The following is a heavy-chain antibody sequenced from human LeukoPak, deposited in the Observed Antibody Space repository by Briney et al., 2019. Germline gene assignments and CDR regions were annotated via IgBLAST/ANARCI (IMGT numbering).Heavy chain of an antibody. CDR1: GGSFSGYY. CDR2: INHSGST. CDR3: ARAIVDADSIVVVPAARVYYMDV. Sequence: SETLSLTCAVYGGSFSGYYWSWIRQPPGKGLEWIGEINHSGSTNYNPSLKSRVTISVDTSKNQFSLKLSSVTAADTAVYYCARAIVDADSIVVVPAARVYYMDVWGKGTTVTVSS. V-gene: IGHV4-34*01. D-gene: IGHD2-2*01. J-gene: IGHJ6*03.